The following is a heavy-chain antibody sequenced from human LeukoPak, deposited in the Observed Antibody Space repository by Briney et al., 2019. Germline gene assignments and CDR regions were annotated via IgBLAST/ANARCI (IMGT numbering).Heavy chain of an antibody. V-gene: IGHV1-2*02. CDR2: INPNSGGT. CDR1: GYTFTGHY. J-gene: IGHJ3*02. D-gene: IGHD2-2*01. Sequence: ASVKVSCKASGYTFTGHYIHWVRQAPGQGLEWMGWINPNSGGTNYAQKFQGRVTMTRDTSISTAYMELSTLRSDDTAVYYCARVSVYGCSSTTCLVLDIWGQGTMVTVSS. CDR3: ARVSVYGCSSTTCLVLDI.